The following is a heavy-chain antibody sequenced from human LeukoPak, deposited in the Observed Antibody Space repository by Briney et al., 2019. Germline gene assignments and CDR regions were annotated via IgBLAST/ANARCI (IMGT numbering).Heavy chain of an antibody. CDR1: GYTFTSYG. D-gene: IGHD3-10*01. V-gene: IGHV1-18*01. CDR3: AAAKVIYYGSGSYQDDAFDI. CDR2: ISAYNGNT. J-gene: IGHJ3*02. Sequence: ASVKVSCKASGYTFTSYGISWVRQAPGQGLGWMGWISAYNGNTNYAQKLQGRVTMTTDTSTSTAYMELRSLRSDDTAVYYCAAAKVIYYGSGSYQDDAFDIWGQGTMVTVSS.